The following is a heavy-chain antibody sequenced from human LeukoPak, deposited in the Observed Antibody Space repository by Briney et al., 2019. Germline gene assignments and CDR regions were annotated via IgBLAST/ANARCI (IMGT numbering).Heavy chain of an antibody. CDR1: GPSTSAYY. D-gene: IGHD1-26*01. J-gene: IGHJ3*01. CDR2: SYSGGNA. V-gene: IGHV4-59*01. CDR3: AHSKRGGGYYINAFAV. Sequence: SETLSLTCTVCGPSTSAYYWRWLRQPPGKGLEWIGYSYSGGNANYNPSLKSRVTISIDTSENQLSLRLTSVTAADTAIYFCAHSKRGGGYYINAFAVWGQGALVTISS.